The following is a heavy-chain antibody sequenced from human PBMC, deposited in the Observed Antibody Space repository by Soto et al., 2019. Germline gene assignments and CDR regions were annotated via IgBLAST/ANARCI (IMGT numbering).Heavy chain of an antibody. CDR1: GYTFTSYG. CDR2: VSTYNGNT. V-gene: IGHV1-18*01. Sequence: QFQVVQSGAEVKKPGASVKVSCKPSGYTFTSYGVSWVRQAPGQGLEWMGWVSTYNGNTKYTQKLQGRVTMTIDTSTSTASMELRSLRSDDTAVYYCASRIVAGGAFDIWGQGTMVTVSS. D-gene: IGHD6-19*01. J-gene: IGHJ3*02. CDR3: ASRIVAGGAFDI.